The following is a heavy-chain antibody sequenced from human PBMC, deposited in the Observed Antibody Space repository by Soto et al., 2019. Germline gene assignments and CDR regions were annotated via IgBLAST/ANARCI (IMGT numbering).Heavy chain of an antibody. CDR3: ARADCGGDCYTLRYYYYGMDV. CDR2: IYYSGST. D-gene: IGHD2-21*02. CDR1: GGSISSGGYY. J-gene: IGHJ6*02. V-gene: IGHV4-31*03. Sequence: QVQLQESGPGLVKPSQTLSLTCTVSGGSISSGGYYWSWIRQHPGKGLEWIGYIYYSGSTYYNPSLQTRVTISVATSKNQFSLKLCSVTAADTAVYYCARADCGGDCYTLRYYYYGMDVWGQGTTVTVSS.